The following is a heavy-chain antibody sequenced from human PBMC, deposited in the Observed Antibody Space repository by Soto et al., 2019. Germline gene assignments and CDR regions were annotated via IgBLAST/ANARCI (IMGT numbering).Heavy chain of an antibody. CDR1: GFTFSSYA. D-gene: IGHD2-21*02. Sequence: QVQLVESGGGVVQPGRSLRLSCAASGFTFSSYAMHWVRQAPGKGLEWVAVISYDGSNKYYADSVKGRFTISRDNSKNTLYLRMNSLRAEDTAVYYCARVRTVVTSDDAFDIWGQGTMVTVSS. CDR2: ISYDGSNK. V-gene: IGHV3-30-3*01. CDR3: ARVRTVVTSDDAFDI. J-gene: IGHJ3*02.